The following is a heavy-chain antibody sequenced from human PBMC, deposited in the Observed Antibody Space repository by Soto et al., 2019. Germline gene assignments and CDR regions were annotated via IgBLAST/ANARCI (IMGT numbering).Heavy chain of an antibody. J-gene: IGHJ6*01. V-gene: IGHV4-30-4*01. CDR2: IYYSGNT. CDR3: ASSSLYGMEV. Sequence: LSLPCXVSCGSIGSCYYYWSFIRHPPGKGLEWIGNIYYSGNTYYNPSLKSRLIISIDTSNNQFSLKVGSVTAADTAVYYCASSSLYGMEVWGQGTTV. CDR1: CGSIGSCYYY.